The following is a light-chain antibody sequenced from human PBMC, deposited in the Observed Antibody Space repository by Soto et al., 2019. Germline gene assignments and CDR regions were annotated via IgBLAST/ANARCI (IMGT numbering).Light chain of an antibody. CDR3: QQYASSPLT. V-gene: IGKV3-20*01. J-gene: IGKJ4*01. CDR2: HAS. CDR1: QSVGRDY. Sequence: EIVLTQSPGTLSLSPGGRANLSCRVSQSVGRDYLAWYQQKPGQAPRLLIYHASSRATGIPDRFSGSGSGTDFTLTISRLEPEDFAEFYCQQYASSPLTFGGGTKVEIK.